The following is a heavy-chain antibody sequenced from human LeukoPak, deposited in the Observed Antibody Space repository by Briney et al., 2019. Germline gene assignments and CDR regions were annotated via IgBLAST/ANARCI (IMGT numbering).Heavy chain of an antibody. D-gene: IGHD3-3*01. Sequence: GGSLRLSCAASGFTFSSYWMSWVRQAPGKGLEWVANIKQDGSEKYYVDSVKGRFTISRDNAKNSLYLQMNSLRAEDTAVYYCARLRYHDFWSGYWKYYYYMDVWGKGTTVTVSS. V-gene: IGHV3-7*01. CDR2: IKQDGSEK. J-gene: IGHJ6*03. CDR1: GFTFSSYW. CDR3: ARLRYHDFWSGYWKYYYYMDV.